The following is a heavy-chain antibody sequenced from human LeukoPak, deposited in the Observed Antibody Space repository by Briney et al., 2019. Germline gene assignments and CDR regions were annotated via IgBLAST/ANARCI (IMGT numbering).Heavy chain of an antibody. CDR3: ARGIAGGGASNFNY. V-gene: IGHV4-34*01. CDR1: GGSFSGYY. Sequence: SETLSLTCAVYGGSFSGYYWSWIRQPPGKGLEWIGEINHSGSTNYNPSLKSRVTISVDTSKNQFSLKLSSVTAADTAVYYCARGIAGGGASNFNYWGQGTLVTVSS. D-gene: IGHD6-13*01. CDR2: INHSGST. J-gene: IGHJ4*02.